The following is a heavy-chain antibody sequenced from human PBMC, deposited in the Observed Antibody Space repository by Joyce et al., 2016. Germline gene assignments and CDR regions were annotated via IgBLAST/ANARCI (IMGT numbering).Heavy chain of an antibody. J-gene: IGHJ2*01. CDR2: INTNTGNP. V-gene: IGHV7-4-1*02. CDR3: ARVGLNGRDWYFDL. D-gene: IGHD2-8*01. Sequence: QVQLVQSGSELKKPGASVKVSCKASGYTFTSQAMNWVRQAPGQGLEWMGWINTNTGNPTYAQGFTGRFVFSLDTSVSTAYLQIISLKAEYTSVYYCARVGLNGRDWYFDLWGRGTLVTVSS. CDR1: GYTFTSQA.